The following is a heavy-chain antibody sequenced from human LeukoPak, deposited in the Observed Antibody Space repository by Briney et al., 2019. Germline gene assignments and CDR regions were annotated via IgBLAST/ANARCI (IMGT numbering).Heavy chain of an antibody. V-gene: IGHV3-48*01. CDR3: ARGRYSSGWYDYYYYYYMDV. D-gene: IGHD6-19*01. CDR2: ISSSSTI. CDR1: GFTFSSYS. Sequence: GGSLRLSCAASGFTFSSYSMNWVRQAPGKGLEWVSYISSSSTIYYADSVKGRFTISRDNAKNSLYLQMNSLRAEDTAVYYCARGRYSSGWYDYYYYYYMDVWGKGTTVTVSS. J-gene: IGHJ6*03.